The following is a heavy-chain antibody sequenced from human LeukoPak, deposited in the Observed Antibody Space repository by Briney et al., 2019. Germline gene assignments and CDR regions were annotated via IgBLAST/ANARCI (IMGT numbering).Heavy chain of an antibody. CDR1: GFTFSSYA. V-gene: IGHV3-23*01. Sequence: GGFLRLSCAASGFTFSSYAMSWVRQAPGKGLEWVSAISGSGGSTYYADSVKGRFTISRDNSKNTLYLQMNSLRAEDTAVYYCAKDRPYISSWYGCSTPWGQGTLVTVSS. CDR2: ISGSGGST. J-gene: IGHJ5*02. CDR3: AKDRPYISSWYGCSTP. D-gene: IGHD6-13*01.